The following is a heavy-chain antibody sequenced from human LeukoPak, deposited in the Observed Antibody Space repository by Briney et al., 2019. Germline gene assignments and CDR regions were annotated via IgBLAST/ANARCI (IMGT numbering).Heavy chain of an antibody. V-gene: IGHV3-7*01. J-gene: IGHJ4*02. D-gene: IGHD6-13*01. CDR2: IKKDGSEK. Sequence: GGSLRLSCAASGFTFSSYWMSWVRQAPGKGLEWVANIKKDGSEKFYVDSVKGRFTISRDNAKNSLYLQMNSLRAEDTAVYYCARDLGGSSWFLDYWGQGTLVTVSS. CDR1: GFTFSSYW. CDR3: ARDLGGSSWFLDY.